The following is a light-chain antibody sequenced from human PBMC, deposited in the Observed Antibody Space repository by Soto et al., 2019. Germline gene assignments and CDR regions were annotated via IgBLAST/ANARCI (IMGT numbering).Light chain of an antibody. CDR3: SSYKSSSTLYV. CDR1: SSDVGGYNY. V-gene: IGLV2-14*01. Sequence: QSALTQPASVSGSPGQPITISCTGTSSDVGGYNYVSWYQQHPGKAPKLMIYEVSNRPSGVSNRFSGSKSGNTASLTISGLQAEDEADYYCSSYKSSSTLYVFGTGTKVTVL. J-gene: IGLJ1*01. CDR2: EVS.